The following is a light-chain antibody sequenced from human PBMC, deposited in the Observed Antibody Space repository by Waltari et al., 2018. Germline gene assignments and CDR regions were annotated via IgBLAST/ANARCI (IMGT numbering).Light chain of an antibody. Sequence: QSVLTQPPSVSGAPGQRVTISCTGSSSNIGAGYDVHWYQQLPGTAPKLLIYGNGNGRAGVPDRFSGSKSGTAASRAITGLQAEDEADYCCQSYDSSLSGSVFGGGTKLTVL. V-gene: IGLV1-40*01. J-gene: IGLJ2*01. CDR1: SSNIGAGYD. CDR2: GNG. CDR3: QSYDSSLSGSV.